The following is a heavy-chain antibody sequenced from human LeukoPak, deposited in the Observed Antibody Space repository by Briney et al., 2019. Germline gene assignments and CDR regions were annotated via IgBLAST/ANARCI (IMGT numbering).Heavy chain of an antibody. D-gene: IGHD6-13*01. V-gene: IGHV4-39*01. CDR1: GGSISSSSYY. Sequence: PSETLSLTCTVSGGSISSSSYYWGWIRQPPGKGLEWIGSIYSSGSTYYNPSLKSRVTISVDTSKNQFSLKLSSVTAADTAVYYCARRRDSSSWSMFIDYWGQGTLVTVSS. J-gene: IGHJ4*02. CDR2: IYSSGST. CDR3: ARRRDSSSWSMFIDY.